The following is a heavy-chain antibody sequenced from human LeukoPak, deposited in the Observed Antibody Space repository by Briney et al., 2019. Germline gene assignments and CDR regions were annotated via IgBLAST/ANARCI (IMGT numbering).Heavy chain of an antibody. D-gene: IGHD2-21*02. CDR1: GGSISSSRYY. Sequence: SETLSLTCTVSGGSISSSRYYWGWIRQPPGQGLEWIGSIYYSGSTYYNPSLKSRVTISVDTSKNQFSLKLSSVTAADTAVYYCASHSDDSALWDYWGQGTLVTVSS. V-gene: IGHV4-39*01. CDR3: ASHSDDSALWDY. J-gene: IGHJ4*02. CDR2: IYYSGST.